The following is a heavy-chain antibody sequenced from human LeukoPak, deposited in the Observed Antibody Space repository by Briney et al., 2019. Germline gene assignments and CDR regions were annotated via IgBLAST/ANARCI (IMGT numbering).Heavy chain of an antibody. CDR3: ARDQYEVEDNSSGYPYYYYYGMDV. CDR2: IYTSGST. CDR1: GGSISSGSYY. D-gene: IGHD3-22*01. V-gene: IGHV4-61*02. Sequence: SETLSLTCTVSGGSISSGSYYWSWIRQPAGKGLEWIGRIYTSGSTNYNPSLKSRVTISVDTSKNQFSLKLSSVTAADTAVYYCARDQYEVEDNSSGYPYYYYYGMDVWGQGTTVTVSS. J-gene: IGHJ6*02.